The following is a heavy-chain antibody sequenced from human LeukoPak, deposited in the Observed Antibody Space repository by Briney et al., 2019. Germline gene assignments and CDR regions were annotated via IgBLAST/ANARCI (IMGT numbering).Heavy chain of an antibody. CDR2: VDPENGET. J-gene: IGHJ4*02. CDR1: GYTFSDYY. D-gene: IGHD1-1*01. Sequence: GASVKVSCKASGYTFSDYYIHWIQQGPGKGLEWMGRVDPENGETIYVEKFQGRVTFTADTSTDTTYMELSGLRSEDTAFYYCARWPSATGFFDFWGQGALVTVSS. CDR3: ARWPSATGFFDF. V-gene: IGHV1-69-2*01.